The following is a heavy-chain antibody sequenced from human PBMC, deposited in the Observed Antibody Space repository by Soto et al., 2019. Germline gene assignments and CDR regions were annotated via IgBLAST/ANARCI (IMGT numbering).Heavy chain of an antibody. J-gene: IGHJ6*02. CDR1: RDTFTSYY. CDR2: INPHGGST. V-gene: IGHV1-46*01. CDR3: ARGYYYDSSGLYGMDV. Sequence: ASVKFSCKAPRDTFTSYYINWVRQAPGQGLEWIGVINPHGGSTVYAQKFQGRVTMTTDTSTSTAYMELRSLRSDDTAVYYCARGYYYDSSGLYGMDVWGQGTTVTVSS. D-gene: IGHD3-22*01.